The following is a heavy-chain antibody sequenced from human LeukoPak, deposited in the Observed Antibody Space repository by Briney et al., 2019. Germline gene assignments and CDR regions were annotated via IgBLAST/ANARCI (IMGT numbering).Heavy chain of an antibody. Sequence: ASVKVSCKVSGYTLTELSMHWVRQAPGKGLEWMGGFDPEDGETIYAQKFQGRVTMTEGTSTDTAYVELSSLRSEDTAVYYCATVTINSVDSSGYFDYWGQGTLVTVSS. V-gene: IGHV1-24*01. J-gene: IGHJ4*02. CDR1: GYTLTELS. CDR3: ATVTINSVDSSGYFDY. D-gene: IGHD3-22*01. CDR2: FDPEDGET.